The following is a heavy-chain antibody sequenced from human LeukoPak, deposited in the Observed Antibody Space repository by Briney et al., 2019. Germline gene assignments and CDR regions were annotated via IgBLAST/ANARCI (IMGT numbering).Heavy chain of an antibody. CDR2: INHSGST. CDR3: ARHEFLLWFGGTYLYNWFDP. J-gene: IGHJ5*02. Sequence: PSETLSLTCAVYGGSFSSYYWSWIRQPPGKGLEWIGEINHSGSTNYKPSLKSRVTISVDTSKNQFSLKLSSVTAADTAVYYCARHEFLLWFGGTYLYNWFDPWGQGTLVTVSS. D-gene: IGHD3-10*01. CDR1: GGSFSSYY. V-gene: IGHV4-34*01.